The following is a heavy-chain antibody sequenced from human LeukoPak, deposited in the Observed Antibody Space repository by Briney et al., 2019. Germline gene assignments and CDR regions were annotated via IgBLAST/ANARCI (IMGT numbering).Heavy chain of an antibody. V-gene: IGHV5-51*01. J-gene: IGHJ4*02. CDR2: IYPGDCDT. CDR3: ARRYGDYDSGGFDY. Sequence: PGESLKISYKGAGYSFTSYWIGWVRPMAGKGVEWMGIIYPGDCDTRYSTSFQGQVTITDDKSISTAYLQWSSLKASDTAMYYCARRYGDYDSGGFDYWGQGTLVTVSS. D-gene: IGHD4-17*01. CDR1: GYSFTSYW.